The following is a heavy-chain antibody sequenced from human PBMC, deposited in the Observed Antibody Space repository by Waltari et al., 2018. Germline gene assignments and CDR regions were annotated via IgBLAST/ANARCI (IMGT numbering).Heavy chain of an antibody. CDR1: GFDFSNFW. D-gene: IGHD3-16*02. CDR3: VRVGEENSNSQYRWFDA. Sequence: DVQLVESGGGLVQPGGSLRLSCVVSGFDFSNFWMIWARQAPGKGLDWVANRKKDGSEIHYVDSVKGRVTISRDNAKKSVYLQINSLRVEDTAVYFCVRVGEENSNSQYRWFDAWGQGSLVTVSS. CDR2: RKKDGSEI. V-gene: IGHV3-7*01. J-gene: IGHJ5*02.